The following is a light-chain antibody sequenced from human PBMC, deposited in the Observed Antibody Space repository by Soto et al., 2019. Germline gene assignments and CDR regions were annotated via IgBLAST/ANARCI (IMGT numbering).Light chain of an antibody. Sequence: EIVLTQSPGTLSLSPGERATLSCRASQSVSSSYLAWYQQKPGQAPRLLIYGASSRATGIPDRFSGSGSGTDFTLTISRLEPEDFAEYYCQQYGSLITFGQGTRLEIK. V-gene: IGKV3-20*01. CDR1: QSVSSSY. CDR3: QQYGSLIT. J-gene: IGKJ5*01. CDR2: GAS.